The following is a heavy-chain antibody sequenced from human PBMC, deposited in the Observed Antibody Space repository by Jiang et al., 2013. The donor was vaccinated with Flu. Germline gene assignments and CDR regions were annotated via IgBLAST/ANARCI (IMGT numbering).Heavy chain of an antibody. CDR3: ARPTGGSSLRYFDY. V-gene: IGHV4-34*01. Sequence: LLKPSETLSLTCAVYGGSFSGYYWSWIRQPPGKGLEWIGEINHSGSTNYNPSLKSRVTISVDTSKNQFSLKLSSVTAADTAVYYCARPTGGSSLRYFDYWGQGTLVTVSS. CDR2: INHSGST. CDR1: GGSFSGYY. D-gene: IGHD2-15*01. J-gene: IGHJ4*02.